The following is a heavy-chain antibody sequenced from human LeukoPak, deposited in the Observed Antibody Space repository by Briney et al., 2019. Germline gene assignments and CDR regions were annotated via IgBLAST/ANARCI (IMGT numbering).Heavy chain of an antibody. CDR3: ARSLSRMVRGVMYY. D-gene: IGHD3-10*01. CDR1: GYTFTGYY. CDR2: INPNSGGT. V-gene: IGHV1-2*02. J-gene: IGHJ4*02. Sequence: ASVKVSCKASGYTFTGYYMHWVRQAPGQGLEWMGWINPNSGGTNYAQRFQGRVTMTRDTSISTAYMELSRLRSDDTAVYYCARSLSRMVRGVMYYWGQGTLVTVSS.